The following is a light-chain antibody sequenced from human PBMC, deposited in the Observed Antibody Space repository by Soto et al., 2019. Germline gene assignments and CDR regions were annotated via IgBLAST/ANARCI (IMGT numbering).Light chain of an antibody. CDR3: QYYNSLPVT. CDR2: DAS. Sequence: DIQMTQSPSSLSASVGDRVTITCQASQDIGIYLHWYQQKPGKAPKLLIYDASNLEIGVPSRFSGSGSGTDFTLTISSLQPEDYAPYYCQYYNSLPVTFGGGTKMEIK. V-gene: IGKV1-33*01. J-gene: IGKJ4*01. CDR1: QDIGIY.